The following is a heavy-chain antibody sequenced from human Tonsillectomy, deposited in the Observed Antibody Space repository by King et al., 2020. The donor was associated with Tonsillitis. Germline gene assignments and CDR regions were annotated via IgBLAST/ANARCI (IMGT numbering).Heavy chain of an antibody. D-gene: IGHD1-26*01. V-gene: IGHV3-74*02. CDR2: MNMDGSTR. CDR1: GFTISGSW. J-gene: IGHJ4*02. CDR3: VSGSGWHEYY. Sequence: VQLVESGGGLVQPGGSLRLSCVASGFTISGSWMHWARHSPGKGLMWVSRMNMDGSTRTYAESVKGRFTISRDNAKNTLYMEMNSLRAEDTAVYYCVSGSGWHEYYWGQGTLVTVSS.